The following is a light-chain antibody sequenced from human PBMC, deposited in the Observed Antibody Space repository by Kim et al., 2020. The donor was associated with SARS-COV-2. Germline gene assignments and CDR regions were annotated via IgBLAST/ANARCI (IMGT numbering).Light chain of an antibody. CDR3: QSRDSGGNVV. Sequence: SSELTQDPAVSVALGQTVKITCQGDSLRSYYTTWYQQKPRQAPLVVIYGRNNRPSGIPDRFSGSTSGNTASLTISGAQAEDEADFYCQSRDSGGNVVFGGGTKVTVL. J-gene: IGLJ2*01. CDR2: GRN. CDR1: SLRSYY. V-gene: IGLV3-19*01.